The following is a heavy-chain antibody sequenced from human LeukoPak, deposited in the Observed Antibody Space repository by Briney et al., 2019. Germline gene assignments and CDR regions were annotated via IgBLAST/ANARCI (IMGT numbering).Heavy chain of an antibody. J-gene: IGHJ6*02. D-gene: IGHD3-3*01. Sequence: GASVKVSCKASGYTFTSYGISWVRQAPGQGLEWMGWISAYNGNTNYAQKLQGRVTMTTDTSTGTAYMELRSLRSDDTAVYYCAKHDFWSGYYLAPSGMDVWARGPRSPSP. V-gene: IGHV1-18*01. CDR2: ISAYNGNT. CDR1: GYTFTSYG. CDR3: AKHDFWSGYYLAPSGMDV.